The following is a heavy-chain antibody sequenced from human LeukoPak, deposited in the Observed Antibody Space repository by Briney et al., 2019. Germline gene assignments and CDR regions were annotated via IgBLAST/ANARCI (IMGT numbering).Heavy chain of an antibody. CDR3: ARVPRIAVAGRPFDY. Sequence: PSETLSLTCAVYGGSFSGYYWSWIRQPPGKGLEWIGEINHSASTNYNPSLKSRVTISVDTSKNQFSLKLSSVTAADTAVYYCARVPRIAVAGRPFDYWGQGTLVTVSS. D-gene: IGHD6-19*01. V-gene: IGHV4-34*01. CDR2: INHSAST. CDR1: GGSFSGYY. J-gene: IGHJ4*02.